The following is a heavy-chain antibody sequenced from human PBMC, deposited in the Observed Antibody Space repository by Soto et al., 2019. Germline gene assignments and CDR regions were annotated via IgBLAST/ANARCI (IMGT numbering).Heavy chain of an antibody. Sequence: QVQLVESGGGVVQPGRSLRLSCSASGFTFTSYGMHWVRQAPGKGLEWVAVIWADGSGKYYADSVKGRFTLSRDNSKNTLFLQMNSLRAEDTAVYFCARDSCAGDCGEPEFWGQGTLVTVSS. CDR1: GFTFTSYG. J-gene: IGHJ4*02. D-gene: IGHD2-21*02. CDR3: ARDSCAGDCGEPEF. CDR2: IWADGSGK. V-gene: IGHV3-33*01.